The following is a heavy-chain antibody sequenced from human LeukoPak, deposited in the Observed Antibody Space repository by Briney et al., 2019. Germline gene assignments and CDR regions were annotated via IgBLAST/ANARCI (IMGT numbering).Heavy chain of an antibody. CDR3: ARYLGHSSGYYGSIYWYFDL. D-gene: IGHD3-22*01. V-gene: IGHV3-21*01. J-gene: IGHJ2*01. CDR2: ISGSSGYI. CDR1: GFTFSSYT. Sequence: GGSLRLSCAASGFTFSSYTMNWVRQAPGKGLEWVSSISGSSGYIYYADSLKGRFTISRDNAKNSLYLQMNSLRAEDTTVYYCARYLGHSSGYYGSIYWYFDLWGRGTLVTVSS.